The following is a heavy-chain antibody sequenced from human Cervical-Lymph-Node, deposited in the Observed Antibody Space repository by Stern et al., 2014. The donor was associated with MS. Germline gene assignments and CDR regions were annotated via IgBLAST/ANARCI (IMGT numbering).Heavy chain of an antibody. CDR3: ALSSETSDRWYSLGYDL. J-gene: IGHJ5*02. CDR1: GGTFSKFP. V-gene: IGHV1-69*01. Sequence: VKLVQSGAEVTKPGSSVKVCCKASGGTFSKFPSSWVRQAPGQGLEWLGGIFPVFGTPTYAQEFRGSVTITADVSTSTVYMELSSLRSDDTAVYYCALSSETSDRWYSLGYDLWGQGTLVTVSS. CDR2: IFPVFGTP. D-gene: IGHD6-13*01.